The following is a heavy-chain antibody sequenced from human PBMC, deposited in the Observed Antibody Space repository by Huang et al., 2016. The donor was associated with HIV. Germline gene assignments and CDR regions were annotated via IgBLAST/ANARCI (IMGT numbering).Heavy chain of an antibody. Sequence: QLQLQQSGPGLVKPSETLSLTCSVSGGSISSSGYYWAWIRQPPGKGLECVGSIFYTGTVYYNPSLKRRATISIDTSENRFSLNLTSVTAADTALYFCARHRTSSYIDSWGRGSLVTVSS. CDR1: GGSISSSGYY. CDR3: ARHRTSSYIDS. V-gene: IGHV4-39*01. CDR2: IFYTGTV. J-gene: IGHJ4*02. D-gene: IGHD3-10*01.